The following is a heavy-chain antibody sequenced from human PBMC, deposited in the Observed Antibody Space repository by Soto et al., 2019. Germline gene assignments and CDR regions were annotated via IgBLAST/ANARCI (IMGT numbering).Heavy chain of an antibody. Sequence: QVQLVQSGGEVKKPGASVKVSCKASGYTFTSYGITWVRQAPGQGLEWMGWSSAYNGVTKYAQKFQDRVTMTTDTSTSTAYLELRRLRSDDTAVYYCARGPRSGYCSGGSCHYFDYWGQGTLVTVSS. V-gene: IGHV1-18*01. J-gene: IGHJ4*02. CDR1: GYTFTSYG. CDR3: ARGPRSGYCSGGSCHYFDY. D-gene: IGHD2-15*01. CDR2: SSAYNGVT.